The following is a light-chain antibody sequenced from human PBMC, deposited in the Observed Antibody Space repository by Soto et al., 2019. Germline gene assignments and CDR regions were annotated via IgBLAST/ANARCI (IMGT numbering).Light chain of an antibody. J-gene: IGLJ1*01. CDR3: AAWDDSLNGAV. CDR1: SSNIGRNA. Sequence: QLVLTQPPSASGTPGQRVTISCSGSSSNIGRNAVNWYQQLPGTAPKLLIYTNSQRPSGVPDRFSGSKSGTSASLAISGLQSEDEADYYCAAWDDSLNGAVFGPGTKLTVL. CDR2: TNS. V-gene: IGLV1-44*01.